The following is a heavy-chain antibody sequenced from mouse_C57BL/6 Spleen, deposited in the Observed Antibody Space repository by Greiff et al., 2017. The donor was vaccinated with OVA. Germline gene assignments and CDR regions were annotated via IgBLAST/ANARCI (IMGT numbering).Heavy chain of an antibody. J-gene: IGHJ4*01. CDR2: ISYDGSN. CDR3: AAYYSNYYYYAMDY. D-gene: IGHD2-5*01. Sequence: EVQLQQSGPGLVKPSQSLSLTCSVTGYSITSGYYWNWIRQFPGNKLEWMGYISYDGSNNSNPSLKNRTSITRDTSKNQFFLKLNSVTTEDTATYYCAAYYSNYYYYAMDYWGQGTSVTVSS. CDR1: GYSITSGYY. V-gene: IGHV3-6*01.